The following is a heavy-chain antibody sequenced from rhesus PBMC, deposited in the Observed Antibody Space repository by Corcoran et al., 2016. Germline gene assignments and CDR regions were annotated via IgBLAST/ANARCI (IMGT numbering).Heavy chain of an antibody. J-gene: IGHJ3*01. CDR1: GGSISSNY. V-gene: IGHV4-122*02. CDR2: ITYSWST. CDR3: ARGGSGYASFDF. D-gene: IGHD5-24*01. Sequence: QLQLQESGPGLVKPSETLSLTCAVSGGSISSNYWSWIRQPPGKGLEWIGYITYSWSTSYNPSLKSRVTISRDTSKNQFSLKLSSVTAADTAVYYCARGGSGYASFDFWGQGLRVTVSS.